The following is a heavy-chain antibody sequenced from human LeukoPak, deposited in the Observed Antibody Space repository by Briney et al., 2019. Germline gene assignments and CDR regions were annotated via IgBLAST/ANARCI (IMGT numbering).Heavy chain of an antibody. Sequence: EGSLRLSCAASGFTFSSYEMNWVRQAPGKGLEWVSYISSSGSTIYYADSVKGRFTISRDNSKNTLYLQMNSLRAEDTAVYYCARDRGVDTAMVNWFDPWGQGTLVTVSS. V-gene: IGHV3-48*03. D-gene: IGHD5-18*01. CDR2: ISSSGSTI. CDR3: ARDRGVDTAMVNWFDP. CDR1: GFTFSSYE. J-gene: IGHJ5*02.